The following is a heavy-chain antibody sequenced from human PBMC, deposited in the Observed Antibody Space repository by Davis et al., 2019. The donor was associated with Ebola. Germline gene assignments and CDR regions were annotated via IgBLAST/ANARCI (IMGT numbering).Heavy chain of an antibody. D-gene: IGHD3-22*01. Sequence: ASVKVSCKASGYTFTSYGISWVRQAPGQGLEWMGWISAYNGNTNYAQKLQGRVTMTTDTSTGTAYMELRSLRSDDTAVYYCARDLYDSSGYYRVRLADYWGQGTLVTVSS. V-gene: IGHV1-18*01. CDR1: GYTFTSYG. CDR3: ARDLYDSSGYYRVRLADY. CDR2: ISAYNGNT. J-gene: IGHJ4*02.